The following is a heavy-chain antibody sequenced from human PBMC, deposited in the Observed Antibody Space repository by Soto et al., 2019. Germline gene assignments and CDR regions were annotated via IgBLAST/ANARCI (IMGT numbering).Heavy chain of an antibody. CDR3: ARGTPLRDDAFDI. V-gene: IGHV4-34*01. Sequence: SETLSLTCAVYGGSFSGYYWSWIRQPPGKGLGWIGEINHSGSTNYNPSLKSRVTISVDTSKNQFSLKLSSVTAADTAVYYCARGTPLRDDAFDIWGQGTMVTVSS. CDR1: GGSFSGYY. CDR2: INHSGST. D-gene: IGHD4-17*01. J-gene: IGHJ3*02.